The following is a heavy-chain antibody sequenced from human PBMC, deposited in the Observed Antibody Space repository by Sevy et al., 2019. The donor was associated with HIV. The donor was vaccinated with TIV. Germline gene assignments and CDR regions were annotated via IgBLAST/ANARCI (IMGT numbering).Heavy chain of an antibody. CDR1: GFTFSSYW. Sequence: GGSLRLSCVASGFTFSSYWMSWVRQAPGKGLEWVANIKQDGSEKYYVDSVKGRFTISRDNAKNSLYLQMNSLRAEDTAVYYCARVSGSGYCSGGSCYQFDYWGQGTLVTVSS. CDR2: IKQDGSEK. D-gene: IGHD2-15*01. V-gene: IGHV3-7*03. CDR3: ARVSGSGYCSGGSCYQFDY. J-gene: IGHJ4*02.